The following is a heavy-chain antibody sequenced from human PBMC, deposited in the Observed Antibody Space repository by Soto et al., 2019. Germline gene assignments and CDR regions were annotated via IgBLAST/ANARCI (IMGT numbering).Heavy chain of an antibody. J-gene: IGHJ5*02. D-gene: IGHD2-15*01. V-gene: IGHV1-18*01. CDR1: GYTFTSYG. Sequence: QVQLVQSGAEVKKPGASVKVSCKASGYTFTSYGISWVRQAPGQGLEWMGWISAYNGNTNYAQKLQGRVTMTTDTSTSTAYMELRSVRSDDTAVYYCARSDCSGGSCYLFWFDPWGQGTLVTVSS. CDR2: ISAYNGNT. CDR3: ARSDCSGGSCYLFWFDP.